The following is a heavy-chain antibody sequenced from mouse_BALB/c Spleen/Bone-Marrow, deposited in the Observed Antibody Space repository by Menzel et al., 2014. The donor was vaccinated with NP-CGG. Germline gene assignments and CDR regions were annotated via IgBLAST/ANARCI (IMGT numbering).Heavy chain of an antibody. J-gene: IGHJ4*01. CDR3: ARRGGNYVWYAMDY. CDR1: GFDFSGYW. V-gene: IGHV4-1*02. CDR2: VNPDSSTI. D-gene: IGHD2-1*01. Sequence: VQLKESGGGRVQPGGSLKVSCAASGFDFSGYWMSWVRQAPGKGLEWIGEVNPDSSTINYTPSLKDKFIISRDNAKNTLYLQVSKVRSEDTALYYCARRGGNYVWYAMDYWGQGTSVTVSS.